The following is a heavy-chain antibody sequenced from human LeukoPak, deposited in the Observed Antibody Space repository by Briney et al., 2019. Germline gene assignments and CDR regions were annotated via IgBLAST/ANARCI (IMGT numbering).Heavy chain of an antibody. CDR3: ARVNYDYVWGSYRYKGYYFDY. Sequence: SETLSLTCTVSGDSISSDYWNWIRQPPGKGLEWIGYIYYSGSTNYNPSLKSRVTISVDTSKNQFSLKLSSVTAADTAVYYCARVNYDYVWGSYRYKGYYFDYWGQGTLVTVSS. D-gene: IGHD3-16*02. J-gene: IGHJ4*02. V-gene: IGHV4-59*01. CDR2: IYYSGST. CDR1: GDSISSDY.